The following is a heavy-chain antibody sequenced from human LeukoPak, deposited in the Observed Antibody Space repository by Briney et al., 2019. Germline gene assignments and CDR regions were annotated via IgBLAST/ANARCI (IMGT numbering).Heavy chain of an antibody. CDR1: GFTFSSYA. Sequence: GGSLRLSCAASGFTFSSYAMNWVRQAPGKGLEWVSTVSGAGDSTYYADSVKGRFTISRDNSKNTLYLQLISLRAEDTALYYCTKKENYGGNACFDYWGRGTLVTVSS. V-gene: IGHV3-23*01. CDR2: VSGAGDST. D-gene: IGHD4-23*01. CDR3: TKKENYGGNACFDY. J-gene: IGHJ4*02.